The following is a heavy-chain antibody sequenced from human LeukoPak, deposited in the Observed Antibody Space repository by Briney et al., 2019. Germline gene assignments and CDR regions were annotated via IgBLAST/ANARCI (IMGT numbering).Heavy chain of an antibody. CDR1: GGXISSGDYY. CDR3: ARRRDRGYDFDY. Sequence: SETLSLTCTVSGGXISSGDYYWSWIRQHPGKGLEWIGYIYYSGSTYYNPSLKSRLTISVDTSKSQFSLRLSSVTAADTAVYYCARRRDRGYDFDYWGQGTLVTVSS. V-gene: IGHV4-31*03. J-gene: IGHJ4*02. CDR2: IYYSGST. D-gene: IGHD5-12*01.